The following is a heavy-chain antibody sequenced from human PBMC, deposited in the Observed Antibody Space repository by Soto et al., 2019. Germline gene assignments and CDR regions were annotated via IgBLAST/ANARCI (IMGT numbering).Heavy chain of an antibody. CDR1: AYTFSNYY. J-gene: IGHJ5*02. Sequence: QEQLVQSGAEVKEPGASVKVSCKASAYTFSNYYVQWVRQAPGQGLEWVAMINPSDGGTKYAQMFQGRITLTRNTSTSTVYMEITSLDSEDTAFYYCARDRPHAWLDPWGQGTLVTVSS. CDR2: INPSDGGT. CDR3: ARDRPHAWLDP. V-gene: IGHV1-46*01.